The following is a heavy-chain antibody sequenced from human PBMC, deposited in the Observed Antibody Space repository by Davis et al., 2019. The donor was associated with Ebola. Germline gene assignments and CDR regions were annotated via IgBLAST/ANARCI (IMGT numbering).Heavy chain of an antibody. Sequence: GESLKISCAASGFTFSSYAMHWVRQAPGKGLEWVAVISYNGSNKYYADSVKGRFTISRDNSKNTLYLQMNSLRAEDTAVYYCARLSTVTDAFDIWGQGTMVTVSS. CDR3: ARLSTVTDAFDI. D-gene: IGHD2/OR15-2a*01. J-gene: IGHJ3*02. CDR1: GFTFSSYA. V-gene: IGHV3-30*04. CDR2: ISYNGSNK.